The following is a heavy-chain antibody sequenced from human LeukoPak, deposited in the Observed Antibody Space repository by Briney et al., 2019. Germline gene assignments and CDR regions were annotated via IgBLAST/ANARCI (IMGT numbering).Heavy chain of an antibody. CDR2: INHSGST. CDR3: ARGCSSTSCSSTPNGMDV. Sequence: SETLSLTCAAYGGSFSGYYWSWIRQPPGKGLEWIGEINHSGSTNYNPSLKSRVTISVDTSKNQFSLKLSSVTAADTAVYYCARGCSSTSCSSTPNGMDVWGKGTTVTVSS. V-gene: IGHV4-34*01. J-gene: IGHJ6*04. CDR1: GGSFSGYY. D-gene: IGHD2-2*01.